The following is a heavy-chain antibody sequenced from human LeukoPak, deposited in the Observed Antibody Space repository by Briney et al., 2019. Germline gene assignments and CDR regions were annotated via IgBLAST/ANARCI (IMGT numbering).Heavy chain of an antibody. CDR3: AKDRSPSNWNYYFDS. D-gene: IGHD1-7*01. Sequence: GGSLRLSCAASGFTFSSCGMHWVRQAPGKGLEWVAFIPYGGSDKYYADSMKGRFTISRDSSKNTLYLQMNSLRVDDTAVYYCAKDRSPSNWNYYFDSWGQGTLVTVSS. CDR1: GFTFSSCG. CDR2: IPYGGSDK. V-gene: IGHV3-30*02. J-gene: IGHJ4*02.